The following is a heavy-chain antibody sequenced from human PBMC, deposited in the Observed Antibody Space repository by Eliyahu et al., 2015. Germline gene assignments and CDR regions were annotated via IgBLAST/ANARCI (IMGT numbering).Heavy chain of an antibody. V-gene: IGHV4-59*07. Sequence: TGLVKPSDTLSLTCTVSGDSIRNYYWSWIRQPPGKGLECIGCIFYSGSTNYNPSLKSRVTISVDTSKNQFSLKLTSVTAADTAVYYCARGRNFWSQIDYWGRGTLVTVSS. D-gene: IGHD3-3*01. CDR3: ARGRNFWSQIDY. J-gene: IGHJ4*02. CDR1: GDSIRNYY. CDR2: IFYSGST.